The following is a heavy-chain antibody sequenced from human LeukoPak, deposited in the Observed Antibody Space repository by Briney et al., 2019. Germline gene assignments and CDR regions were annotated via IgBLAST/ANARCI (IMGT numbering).Heavy chain of an antibody. CDR2: ISGSGGST. CDR3: AKSLVPQDYFDY. Sequence: GGSLRLSCAASGFTFSSYAMSCVRQAPGKRLEWVSAISGSGGSTYYADSVKGRFTISRDNSKNTLYLQMNSLRAEDTAVYYCAKSLVPQDYFDYWGQGTLVTVYS. CDR1: GFTFSSYA. V-gene: IGHV3-23*01. J-gene: IGHJ4*02. D-gene: IGHD2-2*01.